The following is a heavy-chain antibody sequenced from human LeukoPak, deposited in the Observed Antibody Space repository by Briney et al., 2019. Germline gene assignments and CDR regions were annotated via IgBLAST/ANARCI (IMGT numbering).Heavy chain of an antibody. D-gene: IGHD3-16*02. CDR2: INSDASTT. J-gene: IGHJ3*01. V-gene: IGHV3-74*01. Sequence: GGSLRLSCAASGFTFSNYWMHWVRQAPGKELVWVSHINSDASTTTYADFVKGRFTISRDNAKNTLYLQMNSLGAEDTAVYYCVRDYDYPWGSYRYDAFDVWGQGTVVTVSS. CDR3: VRDYDYPWGSYRYDAFDV. CDR1: GFTFSNYW.